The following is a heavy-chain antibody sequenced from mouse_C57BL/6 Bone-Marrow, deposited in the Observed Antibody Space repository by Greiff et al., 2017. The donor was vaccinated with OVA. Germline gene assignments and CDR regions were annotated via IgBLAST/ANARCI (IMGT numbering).Heavy chain of an antibody. CDR2: IDPETGGT. J-gene: IGHJ4*01. Sequence: QVQLQQPGAELVRPGASVTLSCKASGYTFTDYEMHWVKQTPVHGLEWIGAIDPETGGTAYNQKFKGKAILTADKSSSTAYMELRSLTSEDSAVYYCTREGYAMDYWGQGTSVTVSS. V-gene: IGHV1-15*01. CDR1: GYTFTDYE. CDR3: TREGYAMDY.